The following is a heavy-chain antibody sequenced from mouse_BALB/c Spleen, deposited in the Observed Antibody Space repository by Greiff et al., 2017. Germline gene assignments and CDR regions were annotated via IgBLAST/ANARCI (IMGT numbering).Heavy chain of an antibody. CDR3: ARHTTVVASPYFDY. Sequence: EVNVVESGGGLVQPGGSLKLSCAASGFTFSSYTMSWVRQTPEKRLEWVAYISNGGGSTYYPDTVKGRFTISRDNAKNTLYLQMSSLKSEDTAMYYCARHTTVVASPYFDYWGQGTTLTVSS. V-gene: IGHV5-12-2*01. D-gene: IGHD1-1*01. CDR1: GFTFSSYT. CDR2: ISNGGGST. J-gene: IGHJ2*01.